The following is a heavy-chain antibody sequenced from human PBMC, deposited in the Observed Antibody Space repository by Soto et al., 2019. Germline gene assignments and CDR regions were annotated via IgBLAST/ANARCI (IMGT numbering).Heavy chain of an antibody. CDR2: IYYSGST. D-gene: IGHD2-15*01. Sequence: SETLSLTCTVSGGSISSSSYYWGWIRQPPGKGLEWIGSIYYSGSTYYNPSLKSRVTISVDTSKNQFSLKLSSLTAADTAVYYCASGIVVVVAATPINNWFDPWGQGTLVTVSS. CDR1: GGSISSSSYY. J-gene: IGHJ5*02. V-gene: IGHV4-39*01. CDR3: ASGIVVVVAATPINNWFDP.